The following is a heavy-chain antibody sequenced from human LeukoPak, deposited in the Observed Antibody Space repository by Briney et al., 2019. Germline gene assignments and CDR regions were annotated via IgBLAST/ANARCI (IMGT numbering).Heavy chain of an antibody. Sequence: PSETLSLTCTVSGGSISSYYWSWIRQPAGKGLEWIGRFYTSRSTKYNPSLKSRVTMSEDTSKNQFSLKLSSVTAADTAVYYCARGFLGDYFGSGSYYVFDYWGQGTLVTVSS. D-gene: IGHD3-10*01. V-gene: IGHV4-4*07. CDR2: FYTSRST. J-gene: IGHJ4*02. CDR1: GGSISSYY. CDR3: ARGFLGDYFGSGSYYVFDY.